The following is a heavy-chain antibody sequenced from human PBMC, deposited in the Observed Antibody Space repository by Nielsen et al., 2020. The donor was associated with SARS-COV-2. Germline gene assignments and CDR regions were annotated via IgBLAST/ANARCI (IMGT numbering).Heavy chain of an antibody. CDR2: INPNTGNT. J-gene: IGHJ4*02. Sequence: ASVKVSCKASGYTFTGYYIHWVRQAPGQGLEWMGWINPNTGNTKYAQKFQDWVTMTRVTSINTAYIELSRLRSDDMAVYFCARRGHDNSGYYWDYWGQGTLVTVSS. D-gene: IGHD3-22*01. CDR3: ARRGHDNSGYYWDY. CDR1: GYTFTGYY. V-gene: IGHV1-2*04.